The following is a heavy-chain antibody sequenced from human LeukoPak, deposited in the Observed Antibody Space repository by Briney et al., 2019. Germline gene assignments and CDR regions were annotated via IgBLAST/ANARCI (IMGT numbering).Heavy chain of an antibody. D-gene: IGHD3-22*01. CDR1: GFTFSSYS. CDR2: ISSSSTI. Sequence: GGSLRLSCAASGFTFSSYSMNWVRQAPGKGLEWVSYISSSSTIYYADSVKGRFTISRDNAKNSLYLQMNSLRAEDTAVYYCAKGSGYYSRDAFDIWGQGTMVTVSS. J-gene: IGHJ3*02. CDR3: AKGSGYYSRDAFDI. V-gene: IGHV3-48*04.